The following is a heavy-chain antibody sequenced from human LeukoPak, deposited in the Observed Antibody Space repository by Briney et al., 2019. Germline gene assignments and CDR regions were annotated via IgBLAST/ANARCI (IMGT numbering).Heavy chain of an antibody. CDR2: IYPGDSDT. CDR3: ARRSIVVVPAAKGIYFDY. J-gene: IGHJ4*02. D-gene: IGHD2-2*01. V-gene: IGHV5-51*01. CDR1: RYSFTSYW. Sequence: GESLKISCKGSRYSFTSYWIGWARQMPGKGLEWMGIIYPGDSDTRYSPSFQGQVTISADKSISTAYLQWSSLKASDTAMYYCARRSIVVVPAAKGIYFDYWGQGTLVTVSS.